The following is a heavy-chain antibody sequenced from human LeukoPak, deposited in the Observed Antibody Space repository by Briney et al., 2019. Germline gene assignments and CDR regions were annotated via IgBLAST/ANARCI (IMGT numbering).Heavy chain of an antibody. J-gene: IGHJ2*01. Sequence: GGSLRLSCAASGYTFDDYTIHWVRQAPGKGLEWVSLSWDGASTSYADSVKGRFTISRDNSKNTLHLQMNSLRAEDTALYYCAEWNSVYWYFDLWGRGTLVTVSS. D-gene: IGHD1-1*01. CDR3: AEWNSVYWYFDL. CDR2: SWDGAST. CDR1: GYTFDDYT. V-gene: IGHV3-43*01.